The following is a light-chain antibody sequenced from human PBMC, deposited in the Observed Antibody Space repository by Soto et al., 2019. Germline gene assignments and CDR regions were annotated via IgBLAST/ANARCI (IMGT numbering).Light chain of an antibody. Sequence: EIILTQSPGTLSLSPGEIATLSFGASQDVGGYLSWSQQKPGQAPRLLIYDASIRAPGIPARFSGSESGTVFTLTISSLEPEDFAVYYCQQYKDWPPLTFGGGTKV. CDR2: DAS. CDR1: QDVGGY. V-gene: IGKV3-11*01. J-gene: IGKJ4*01. CDR3: QQYKDWPPLT.